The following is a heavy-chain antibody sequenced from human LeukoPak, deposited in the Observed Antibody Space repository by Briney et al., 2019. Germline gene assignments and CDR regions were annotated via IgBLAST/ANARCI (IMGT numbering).Heavy chain of an antibody. CDR3: AKDRRLYSNPMQNRNNWFDP. CDR1: GSTFSTSA. CDR2: ISGSGSST. Sequence: GGSLRLSCAASGSTFSTSAMSWVRQAPGKGLEWDSAISGSGSSTYYADSVKGRFTISRGNSKNTLYLQMSSLRAEDTALYYCAKDRRLYSNPMQNRNNWFDPWGQGTLVTVSS. D-gene: IGHD4-11*01. J-gene: IGHJ5*02. V-gene: IGHV3-23*01.